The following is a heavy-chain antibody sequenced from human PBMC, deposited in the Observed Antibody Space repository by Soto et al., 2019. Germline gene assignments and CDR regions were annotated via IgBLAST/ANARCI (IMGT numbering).Heavy chain of an antibody. V-gene: IGHV3-23*01. J-gene: IGHJ4*02. CDR3: ATRSSSSTFDY. CDR1: GFTFSSYA. CDR2: ISGSDDST. Sequence: EVQLLESGGGLVQPGESLRLSCAASGFTFSSYAMSWVSQAPGKGLEWVSVISGSDDSTYYADSVKGRFTISRDNSKNTMYLQMNSLRAEDTAVYYCATRSSSSTFDYWGQGTLVTVSS. D-gene: IGHD6-6*01.